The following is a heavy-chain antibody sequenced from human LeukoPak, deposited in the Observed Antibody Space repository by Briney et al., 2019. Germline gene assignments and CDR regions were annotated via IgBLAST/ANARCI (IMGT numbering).Heavy chain of an antibody. V-gene: IGHV4-39*07. CDR2: IYHSGST. J-gene: IGHJ5*02. CDR3: ARERGDNWNVGP. Sequence: SETLSLTCTVSGGSISSSSYYWGWIRQPPGKGLEWIGTIYHSGSTFHNPSLKSRVTISVDTSKNQFSLKLSSVTAADTAVYYCARERGDNWNVGPWGQGTLVTVSS. CDR1: GGSISSSSYY. D-gene: IGHD1-20*01.